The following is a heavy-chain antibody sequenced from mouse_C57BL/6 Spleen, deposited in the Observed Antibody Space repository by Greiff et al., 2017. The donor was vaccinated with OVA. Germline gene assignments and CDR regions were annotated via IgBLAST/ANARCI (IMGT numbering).Heavy chain of an antibody. CDR3: ARGAYDGYYFDY. J-gene: IGHJ2*01. CDR2: ISSGSSTN. D-gene: IGHD2-3*01. Sequence: EVMLVESGGGLVKPGGSLKLSCAASGFTFSDYGMHWVRQAPEKGLEWVAYISSGSSTNYYADTVKGRFTISRDNAKNTLFLQMTSLRSEYTAMYYCARGAYDGYYFDYWGQGTTLTVSS. V-gene: IGHV5-17*01. CDR1: GFTFSDYG.